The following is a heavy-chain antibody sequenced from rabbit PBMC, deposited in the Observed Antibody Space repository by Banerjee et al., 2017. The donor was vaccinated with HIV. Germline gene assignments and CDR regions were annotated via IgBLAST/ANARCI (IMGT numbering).Heavy chain of an antibody. V-gene: IGHV1S45*01. Sequence: QEQLEESGGGLVQPEGSLALTCKASGFTISSSHWICWVRQAPGKGLEWIACIYAGSSGSTYYASWAKGRFTISKTSSTTVTLQMTSLTAADTATYFCARGGYSYDYTVFVDTTYFNLWGQGTLVTVS. D-gene: IGHD6-1*01. J-gene: IGHJ4*01. CDR1: GFTISSSHW. CDR2: IYAGSSGST. CDR3: ARGGYSYDYTVFVDTTYFNL.